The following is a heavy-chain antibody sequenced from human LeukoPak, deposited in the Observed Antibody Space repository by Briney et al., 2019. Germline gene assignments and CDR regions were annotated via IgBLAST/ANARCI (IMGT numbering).Heavy chain of an antibody. CDR2: INSDGINT. V-gene: IGHV3-74*01. D-gene: IGHD3-10*01. J-gene: IGHJ4*02. CDR3: AKVHRAYDYDSGSYYDSGFDY. Sequence: GGPLRLSCAASGFTFSSYSMNWVRQAPGKGLEWVSRINSDGINTSYADSVRGRFTISRDNAKNTLNLQMNSLRAEDTAIYYCAKVHRAYDYDSGSYYDSGFDYWGQGTLVTVSS. CDR1: GFTFSSYS.